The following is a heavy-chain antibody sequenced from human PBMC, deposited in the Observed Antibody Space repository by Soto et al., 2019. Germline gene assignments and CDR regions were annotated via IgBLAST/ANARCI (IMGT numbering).Heavy chain of an antibody. D-gene: IGHD6-13*01. CDR2: IYWNDDK. CDR1: GFSFSTSGVS. J-gene: IGHJ4*02. V-gene: IGHV2-5*01. Sequence: QITLKESGPALVKPTQTLTLTCTFSGFSFSTSGVSVAWIRQPPGKALEWLALIYWNDDKRYSPSLKSRLTITKDTSKKQVVLRMNDMDPVDTAKYYCAHRPPSGLNSSWTYAYWGQGILITVSS. CDR3: AHRPPSGLNSSWTYAY.